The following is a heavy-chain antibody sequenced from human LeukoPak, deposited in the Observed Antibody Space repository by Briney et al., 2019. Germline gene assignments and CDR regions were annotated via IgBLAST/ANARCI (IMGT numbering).Heavy chain of an antibody. Sequence: SETLSLTCTVSGGSISSGGYYWSWIRQHPGKGLEWIGYIYYSGSTYYNPSLKSRVTISVDTSKNQFSLKLSSVTAADTAVYYCATPGRVGGAFDIWGQGTMVTVS. CDR2: IYYSGST. CDR1: GGSISSGGYY. D-gene: IGHD3-16*01. CDR3: ATPGRVGGAFDI. J-gene: IGHJ3*02. V-gene: IGHV4-31*03.